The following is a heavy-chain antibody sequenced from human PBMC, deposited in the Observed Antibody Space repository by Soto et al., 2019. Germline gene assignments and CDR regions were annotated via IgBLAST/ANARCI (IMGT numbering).Heavy chain of an antibody. CDR1: GYTFTTYT. V-gene: IGHV1-3*01. CDR3: ARLTHSGSLELYY. CDR2: VHPANGNT. J-gene: IGHJ4*02. D-gene: IGHD1-26*01. Sequence: QVQLVQSGAEVKNPGASVKVSCKASGYTFTTYTIHWVRQAPGQSLEWMGWVHPANGNTKYSQKFQGRVTITRDTFASTAYMELYSLRSEDTAVYYCARLTHSGSLELYYWGQGTLVTVSS.